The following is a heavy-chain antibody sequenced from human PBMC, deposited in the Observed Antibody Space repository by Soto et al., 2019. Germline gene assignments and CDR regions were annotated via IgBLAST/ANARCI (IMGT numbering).Heavy chain of an antibody. CDR2: IYTGGST. D-gene: IGHD2-15*01. J-gene: IGHJ4*02. Sequence: QVQLQESGPGLVKPSETLSLTCSVSGGSVSNYYWSWFRQPAGKGLEWIGRIYTGGSTNYNPSLKSRVTLSVVTSKNQFSLRLTSVTAADTAVYYCARANVGPPGGGSWTMPFDFWGQGTLVTVSS. CDR1: GGSVSNYY. CDR3: ARANVGPPGGGSWTMPFDF. V-gene: IGHV4-4*07.